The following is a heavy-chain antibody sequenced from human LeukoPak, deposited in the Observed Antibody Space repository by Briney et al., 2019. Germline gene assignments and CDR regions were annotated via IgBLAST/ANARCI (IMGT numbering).Heavy chain of an antibody. Sequence: ASVKVSCKASGYTYTTYGISWVRQAPGQGLEWMGWITAYNGNTNYAQKLQGRVTMTTDTSTSTAYMELRSLRSDDTAVYYCATDRYCSGGSCSTVGLDYWGQGTLVTVSS. V-gene: IGHV1-18*01. CDR2: ITAYNGNT. CDR1: GYTYTTYG. J-gene: IGHJ4*02. D-gene: IGHD2-15*01. CDR3: ATDRYCSGGSCSTVGLDY.